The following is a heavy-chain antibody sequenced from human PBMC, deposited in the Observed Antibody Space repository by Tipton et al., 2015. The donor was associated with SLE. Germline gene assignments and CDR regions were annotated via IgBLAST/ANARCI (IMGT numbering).Heavy chain of an antibody. J-gene: IGHJ4*02. CDR3: ARDPITMIVVGYFDY. D-gene: IGHD3-22*01. CDR1: GFTFSNYN. Sequence: SLRLSCAASGFTFSNYNMNWVRQAPGKGLEWVSYISSSGSTIYYADSVKGRFTISRDNAKNSLYLQMNSLRAEDTAVYYCARDPITMIVVGYFDYWGQGTLVTVSS. CDR2: ISSSGSTI. V-gene: IGHV3-48*03.